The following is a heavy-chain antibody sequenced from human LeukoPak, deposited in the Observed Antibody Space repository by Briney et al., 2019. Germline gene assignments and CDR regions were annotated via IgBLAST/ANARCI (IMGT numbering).Heavy chain of an antibody. J-gene: IGHJ4*02. V-gene: IGHV3-30*18. D-gene: IGHD5-18*01. Sequence: GGSLRLSCAASGFTFSSYGMHWVRQAPGKGLEWVAVISYDGSNKYYADSVKGRFTISRDNSKNTLYLQMNSRRAEDTAVYYCAKVLDAYSDDQWGQGTLVTVSS. CDR3: AKVLDAYSDDQ. CDR1: GFTFSSYG. CDR2: ISYDGSNK.